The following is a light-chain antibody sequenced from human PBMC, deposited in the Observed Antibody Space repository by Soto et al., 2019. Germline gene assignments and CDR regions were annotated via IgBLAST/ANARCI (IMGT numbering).Light chain of an antibody. CDR2: DVN. Sequence: QSALTQPRSVSGSPGQSVTIACTGTSSDVGGYNYVSWYQQHPGKAPKLMIYDVNKRPSGVPDRFSGSKSGNTAYLTISGLQADDESDYFCCSYVGGNSYVFGSGTKLTVL. J-gene: IGLJ1*01. CDR3: CSYVGGNSYV. V-gene: IGLV2-11*01. CDR1: SSDVGGYNY.